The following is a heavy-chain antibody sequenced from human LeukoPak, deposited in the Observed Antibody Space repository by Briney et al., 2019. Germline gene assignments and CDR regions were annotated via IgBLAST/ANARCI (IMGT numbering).Heavy chain of an antibody. D-gene: IGHD5-18*01. CDR2: IDHSDSYT. J-gene: IGHJ5*02. Sequence: GESLKISCKGSGYSFTSYWISWVRQMPGKGLEWMGRIDHSDSYTNYSPSFPRHGTISADKSISTAYLQCSSLRASGGAVYYCARHKDGYGYSWFDPWGQGTLVSVSS. V-gene: IGHV5-10-1*01. CDR1: GYSFTSYW. CDR3: ARHKDGYGYSWFDP.